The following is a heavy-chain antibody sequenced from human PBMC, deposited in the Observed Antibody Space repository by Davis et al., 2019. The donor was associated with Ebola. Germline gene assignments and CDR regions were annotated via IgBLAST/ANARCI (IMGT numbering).Heavy chain of an antibody. V-gene: IGHV4-34*01. CDR3: ARGYSGNPIAY. CDR2: INHSGST. CDR1: GFRFSSYA. J-gene: IGHJ4*02. D-gene: IGHD4-23*01. Sequence: GSLRLSCAASGFRFSSYAMHWVRQASGKGLEWIGEINHSGSTNCNPSLKSRVTLSVDTSKNHFSLRLNSVTAADTAAYYCARGYSGNPIAYWGQGTLVTVSS.